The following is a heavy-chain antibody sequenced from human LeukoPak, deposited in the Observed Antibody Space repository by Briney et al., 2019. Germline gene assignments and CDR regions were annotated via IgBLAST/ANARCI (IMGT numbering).Heavy chain of an antibody. Sequence: SETLSLTCAVYGVSFSEYYWSWIRQPPGKGLEWIGEINHSGSTNYNPSLKSRVTISVDTSKNQFSLKLSSVTAADTAVYYCARPQDGIVVVPAAAQYSFDIWGQGTMVTVSS. CDR1: GVSFSEYY. J-gene: IGHJ3*02. V-gene: IGHV4-34*01. CDR2: INHSGST. D-gene: IGHD2-2*01. CDR3: ARPQDGIVVVPAAAQYSFDI.